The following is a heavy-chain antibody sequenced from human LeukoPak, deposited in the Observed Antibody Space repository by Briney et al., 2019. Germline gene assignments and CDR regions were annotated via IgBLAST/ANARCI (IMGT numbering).Heavy chain of an antibody. J-gene: IGHJ4*02. D-gene: IGHD6-6*01. Sequence: GGSLRLSCAASGFTFSSYAMRWVRQAPGKGLEGVAIIYSSGFTYYADSVKGRFTMSRDHSENTLYLQMSSLRAEDTAVYYCAKDLTIAARPSDFENWGQGTLVTVSS. V-gene: IGHV3-66*01. CDR1: GFTFSSYA. CDR2: IYSSGFT. CDR3: AKDLTIAARPSDFEN.